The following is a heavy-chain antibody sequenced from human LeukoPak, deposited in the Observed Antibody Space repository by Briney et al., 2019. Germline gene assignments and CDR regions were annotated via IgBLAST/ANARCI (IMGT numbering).Heavy chain of an antibody. V-gene: IGHV4-34*01. CDR1: GGSFSSYY. Sequence: PSETLSLTCVVYGGSFSSYYWSWIRQSPGKGLEWIGEINHRGSTNYNPSLKRRVTISLDTSKNQFSLNLYSVTAADTAVYYCARRVGSSDCFDYWGQGTLVTVSS. D-gene: IGHD6-6*01. CDR3: ARRVGSSDCFDY. CDR2: INHRGST. J-gene: IGHJ4*02.